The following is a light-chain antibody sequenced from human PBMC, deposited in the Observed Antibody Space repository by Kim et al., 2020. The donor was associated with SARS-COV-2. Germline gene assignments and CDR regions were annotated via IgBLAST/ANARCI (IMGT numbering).Light chain of an antibody. CDR3: QQRDDWPMT. CDR1: QSVSSY. Sequence: LSPGERATPSCRASQSVSSYLAWYQQKPGQAPSLLIYDASNRATGIPARFSGSGFGTEFTLTISSLEPEDFAVYYCQQRDDWPMTFGQGTRLEIK. CDR2: DAS. J-gene: IGKJ5*01. V-gene: IGKV3-11*01.